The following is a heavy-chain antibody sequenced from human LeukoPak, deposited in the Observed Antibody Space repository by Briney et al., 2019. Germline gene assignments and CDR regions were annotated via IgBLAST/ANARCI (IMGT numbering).Heavy chain of an antibody. V-gene: IGHV1-69*13. D-gene: IGHD3-22*01. J-gene: IGHJ1*01. CDR3: ARTVDSSGFSCFQH. CDR2: IIPIFGTA. CDR1: GGTFSSYA. Sequence: SVTVSCKASGGTFSSYAISWVRQAPGQGLEWMGGIIPIFGTANYAQKFQGRVTITADESTSTTYMELSSLRSEDTAVYYCARTVDSSGFSCFQHWGQGALVTVSS.